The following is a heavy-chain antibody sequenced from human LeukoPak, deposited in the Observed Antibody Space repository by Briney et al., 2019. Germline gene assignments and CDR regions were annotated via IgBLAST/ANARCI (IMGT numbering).Heavy chain of an antibody. V-gene: IGHV3-23*01. D-gene: IGHD6-19*01. CDR3: SKKARGHCSGWDRPFFYF. J-gene: IGHJ4*02. CDR1: GFIFSNYA. CDR2: ITGSGDTT. Sequence: GGSLRLSCAASGFIFSNYAMTWVRQAPGKGLEWVSTITGSGDTTYYADSVKGRFAISRDNSKNTLYLQINSLRAEDTAVYYCSKKARGHCSGWDRPFFYFWGRGTLVTVSS.